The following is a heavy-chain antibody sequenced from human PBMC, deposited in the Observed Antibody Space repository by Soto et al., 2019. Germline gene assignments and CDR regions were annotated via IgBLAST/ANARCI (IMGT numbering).Heavy chain of an antibody. D-gene: IGHD2-15*01. Sequence: GGSLRLSCAASGFTFSSYSMNWVRQAPGKGLEWVSSISSSSSYIYYADSVKGRFTISRDNAKNSLYLQMNSLRAEDTAVYYCARGGQYCSGGSCSQPWGQGTLVTVSS. CDR2: ISSSSSYI. CDR3: ARGGQYCSGGSCSQP. J-gene: IGHJ5*02. CDR1: GFTFSSYS. V-gene: IGHV3-21*01.